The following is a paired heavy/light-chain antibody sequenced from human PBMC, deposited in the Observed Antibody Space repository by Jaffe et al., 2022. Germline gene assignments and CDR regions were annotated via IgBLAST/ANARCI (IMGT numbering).Heavy chain of an antibody. CDR2: IYHSGSA. CDR3: ARHWGGSGNSPENWFDP. V-gene: IGHV4-38-2*01. D-gene: IGHD3-10*01. J-gene: IGHJ5*02. CDR1: AYSISSGYY. Sequence: QVQLQESGPGLVKPSETLSLTCAVSAYSISSGYYWGWIRQPPGKGLEWIGSIYHSGSAYYNPSLKSRVTISVDTSKNQFSLKLYSVTATDTAVYYCARHWGGSGNSPENWFDPWGQGTLVTVSS.
Light chain of an antibody. CDR2: GAS. CDR3: QQYGGSPPEVT. CDR1: QSVSDSY. Sequence: EIVLTQSPGTLSLSPGERATLSCRASQSVSDSYLAWYQQKPGQAPSLLIYGASSRATGIPDRFSGSGSGTDFTLTISRLEPEDFAVYYCQQYGGSPPEVTFGGGTKVEI. V-gene: IGKV3-20*01. J-gene: IGKJ4*01.